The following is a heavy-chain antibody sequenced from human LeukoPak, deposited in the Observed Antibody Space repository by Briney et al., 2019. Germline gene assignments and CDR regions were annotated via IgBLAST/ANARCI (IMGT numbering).Heavy chain of an antibody. J-gene: IGHJ4*02. CDR2: ISLAGQT. V-gene: IGHV4/OR15-8*02. CDR3: SRESGPFCPFGH. Sequence: SETLSLTCGVSGGSISGTNWWSWVRQPPGQGLEWIGEISLAGQTNYNPSLNGRVTMSLDKSSNQLSLHLTSVTAADTATYYCSRESGPFCPFGHWGQGTLVIVSS. D-gene: IGHD1-26*01. CDR1: GGSISGTNW.